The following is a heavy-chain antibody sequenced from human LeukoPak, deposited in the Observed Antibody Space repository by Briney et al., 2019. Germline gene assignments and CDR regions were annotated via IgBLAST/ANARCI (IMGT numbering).Heavy chain of an antibody. Sequence: GGSLRLSCTASGFIFGDYARSWVRQAQGKGLEWVGFIRSKAYGGTTEHAAAVKGRFTISRDDSKSIAYLQMNSLKTEDTAVYYCTRDWSYYYDSSDAFDIWGQGTMVTVSS. CDR3: TRDWSYYYDSSDAFDI. D-gene: IGHD3-22*01. V-gene: IGHV3-49*04. J-gene: IGHJ3*02. CDR1: GFIFGDYA. CDR2: IRSKAYGGTT.